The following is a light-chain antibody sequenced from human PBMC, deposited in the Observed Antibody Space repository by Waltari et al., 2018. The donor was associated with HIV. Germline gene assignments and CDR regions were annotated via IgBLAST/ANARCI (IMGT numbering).Light chain of an antibody. CDR2: DVT. CDR3: CSYAGNYTLI. V-gene: IGLV2-11*01. CDR1: SSDVGGFNS. J-gene: IGLJ2*01. Sequence: QSALTQPRSVSGSPGQSVTISCTGTSSDVGGFNSVSWYQQHPGKAPKLMIYDVTKRPSGVPDLFSGSKSGNTASLTISGLQADDEADYYCCSYAGNYTLIFGGGTKLTVL.